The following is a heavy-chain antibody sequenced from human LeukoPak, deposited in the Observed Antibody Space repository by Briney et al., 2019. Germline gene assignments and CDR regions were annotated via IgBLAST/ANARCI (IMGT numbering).Heavy chain of an antibody. J-gene: IGHJ5*02. CDR1: GYTFTSYY. CDR2: IKPTTGST. D-gene: IGHD5-24*01. Sequence: GASVKVSCKAPGYTFTSYYMHWVRQAPGQGLEWMGIIKPTTGSTSYAQRFQGRVTMTRDTSTSTVYMELSSLRSEDTAVYYCARESATTSFWFDPWGQGTLVTVSS. CDR3: ARESATTSFWFDP. V-gene: IGHV1-46*01.